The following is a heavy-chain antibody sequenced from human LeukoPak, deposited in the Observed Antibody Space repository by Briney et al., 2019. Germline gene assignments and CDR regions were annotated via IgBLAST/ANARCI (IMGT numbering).Heavy chain of an antibody. CDR2: IYYSGST. D-gene: IGHD1-26*01. J-gene: IGHJ6*03. CDR1: GGSVSSGSYY. V-gene: IGHV4-61*01. CDR3: AGVVGGSYSMDV. Sequence: SETLSLTCTASGGSVSSGSYYWSWIRQPPGKGLEWIGYIYYSGSTKYNPSLKSRVTISIDTSKNQFSLKLSSVTAADTAMYYCAGVVGGSYSMDVWGQGTTVTVFS.